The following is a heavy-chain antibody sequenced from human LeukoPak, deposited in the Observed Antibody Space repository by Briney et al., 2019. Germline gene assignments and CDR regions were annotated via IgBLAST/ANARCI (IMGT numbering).Heavy chain of an antibody. J-gene: IGHJ3*02. Sequence: PSQTLSLTCTVSGVSISSGDYYWSWIRQPPGKGLEWIGYIYYSGSTYYNPSLKSRVTISVDTSKNQFSLKLSSVTAADTAVYYCAREPGDGYMEHAFDIWGQGTMVTVSS. CDR1: GVSISSGDYY. CDR2: IYYSGST. V-gene: IGHV4-30-4*01. D-gene: IGHD5-24*01. CDR3: AREPGDGYMEHAFDI.